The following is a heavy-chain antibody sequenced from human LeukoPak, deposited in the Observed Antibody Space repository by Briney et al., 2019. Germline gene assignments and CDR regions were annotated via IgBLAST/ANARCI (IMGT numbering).Heavy chain of an antibody. CDR1: GFTVSSNH. V-gene: IGHV3-53*01. J-gene: IGHJ3*02. CDR3: ARDGPGRYSSSWHGGAFDI. Sequence: PGGSLRLSCVVSGFTVSSNHMSWVRQAPGKGLEWVSVIYRGGSTNYADSVKGRFTISRDNSKNTLYLQMNSLRVDDTAVYYCARDGPGRYSSSWHGGAFDIWGQGTMVTVSS. D-gene: IGHD6-13*01. CDR2: IYRGGST.